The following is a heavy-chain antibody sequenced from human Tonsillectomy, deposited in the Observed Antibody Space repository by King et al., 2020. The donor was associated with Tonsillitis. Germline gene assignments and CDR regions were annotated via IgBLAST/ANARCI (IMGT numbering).Heavy chain of an antibody. CDR2: ISPDGRSK. D-gene: IGHD3-16*01. J-gene: IGHJ4*02. CDR3: MKEQGFG. Sequence: VQLVESGGDLVQPGGSLRLSCAASGFTFSNFWMHWGRQSPGKGPGWVSRISPDGRSKTYPDPLKGRFTNSRDNAKNVVFLQRNSLSAEDAAMYYCMKEQGFGWGQGTLVTVSS. V-gene: IGHV3-74*03. CDR1: GFTFSNFW.